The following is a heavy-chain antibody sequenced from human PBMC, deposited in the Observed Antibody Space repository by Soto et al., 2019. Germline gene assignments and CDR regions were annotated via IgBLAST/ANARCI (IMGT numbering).Heavy chain of an antibody. D-gene: IGHD3-22*01. CDR3: ARTPPSYDSSGYYDY. Sequence: EVQLLESGGGLVQPGGSLRLSCAASGFTFSSYAMSWVRQAPGKGLEWVSAISGSGGSTYYADSVKGRFTISRDNYENTLYLQMNSLRAEDTAVYYCARTPPSYDSSGYYDYWGQGTLVTVSS. V-gene: IGHV3-23*01. CDR2: ISGSGGST. J-gene: IGHJ4*02. CDR1: GFTFSSYA.